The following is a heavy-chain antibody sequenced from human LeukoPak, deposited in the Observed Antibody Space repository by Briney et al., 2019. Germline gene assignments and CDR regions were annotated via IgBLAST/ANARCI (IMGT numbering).Heavy chain of an antibody. CDR3: AAVVVSGTPYFDY. J-gene: IGHJ4*02. D-gene: IGHD2-21*02. CDR2: TYYTGST. CDR1: GGSIRSYY. Sequence: PSETLSLTCTVSGGSIRSYYWTWIRQPPGKGLEWIGYTYYTGSTKYNPSLKSRVSISVDTSKNQFSLTLTSVTAADTAVYYCAAVVVSGTPYFDYWGQGTLVTVSS. V-gene: IGHV4-59*03.